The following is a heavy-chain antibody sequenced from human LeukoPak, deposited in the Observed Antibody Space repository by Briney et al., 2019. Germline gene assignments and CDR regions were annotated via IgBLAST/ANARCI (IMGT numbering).Heavy chain of an antibody. CDR2: ISYDGSNK. J-gene: IGHJ4*02. Sequence: GSLRLSCAASGFTFSSYGMHWVRQAPGKGLEWVAVISYDGSNKYYADPVKGRFTISRDNSKNTLYLQMNSLRAEDTAVYYCAKDYSNNGGFDYWGQGTLVTVSS. D-gene: IGHD4-11*01. CDR3: AKDYSNNGGFDY. V-gene: IGHV3-30*18. CDR1: GFTFSSYG.